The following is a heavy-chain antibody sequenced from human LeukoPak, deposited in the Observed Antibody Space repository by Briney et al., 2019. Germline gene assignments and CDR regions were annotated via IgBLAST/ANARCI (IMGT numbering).Heavy chain of an antibody. J-gene: IGHJ5*02. D-gene: IGHD6-13*01. CDR1: GGTLNSFC. CDR3: AGWYSSSWPNWFDP. V-gene: IGHV1-69*13. CDR2: IIPIFGTA. Sequence: VKVSFKGFGGTLNSFCISWVGQAPGQGLEWMGGIIPIFGTANYAQKFQGRVTITADESTSTAYMELSSLRSEDTAVYYCAGWYSSSWPNWFDPWGQGTLVTVSS.